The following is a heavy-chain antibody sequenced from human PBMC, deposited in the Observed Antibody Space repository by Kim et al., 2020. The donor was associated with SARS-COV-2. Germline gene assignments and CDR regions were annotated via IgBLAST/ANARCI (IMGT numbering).Heavy chain of an antibody. J-gene: IGHJ4*02. Sequence: GGSLRLSCVVSGFTFSSSWMHWVRQAPGTGMVWVSRVNSDGNDTSYADSVNDRFTITRDNAKNTLYLHMDSLTDEDTAVYYCTRGRAICGEYWGQGSLVTVSS. D-gene: IGHD3-3*01. CDR2: VNSDGNDT. CDR1: GFTFSSSW. CDR3: TRGRAICGEY. V-gene: IGHV3-74*01.